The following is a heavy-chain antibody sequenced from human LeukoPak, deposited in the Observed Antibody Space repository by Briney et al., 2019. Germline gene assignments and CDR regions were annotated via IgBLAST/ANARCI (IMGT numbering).Heavy chain of an antibody. CDR1: GYTFTGYY. V-gene: IGHV1-2*06. Sequence: GASVKVSCKASGYTFTGYYMHWVRQAPGQGLEWMGRINPNSGGTNYAQKFQGRVTITRDTSISTAYMELSRLRSDDTAVYYCASLDIVVVPAAMGVLWFDPWGQGTLVTVSS. J-gene: IGHJ5*02. CDR3: ASLDIVVVPAAMGVLWFDP. CDR2: INPNSGGT. D-gene: IGHD2-2*03.